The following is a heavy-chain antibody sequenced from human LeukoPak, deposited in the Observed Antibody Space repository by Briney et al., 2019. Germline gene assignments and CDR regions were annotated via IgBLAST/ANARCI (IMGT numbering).Heavy chain of an antibody. J-gene: IGHJ4*02. CDR1: GFTFRSYS. D-gene: IGHD3-22*01. CDR3: AREELYYYDSSGYTAGFDY. V-gene: IGHV3-21*01. CDR2: ISGSSSYI. Sequence: GGSLRLSCAAYGFTFRSYSMNWVRQARGKGLEWFSSISGSSSYIYSAGSVKGRFTNSRDNAKNSSYLQMNSLRAEDTAVYYCAREELYYYDSSGYTAGFDYWGQGTLVTVSS.